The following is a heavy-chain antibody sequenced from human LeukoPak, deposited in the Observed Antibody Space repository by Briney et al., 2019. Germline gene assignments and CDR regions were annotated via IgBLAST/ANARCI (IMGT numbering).Heavy chain of an antibody. CDR1: GFTFSTYA. Sequence: PGGSLRLSCAASGFTFSTYAMGWVRQAPGKGLEWVSSIKGGGGDPFYADSVKGRFTISRDNSKNTLFLQMNSLRAEDTAVYYCAREGYSYGTQCFDYWGQGTLVTVSS. CDR3: AREGYSYGTQCFDY. CDR2: IKGGGGDP. D-gene: IGHD5-18*01. V-gene: IGHV3-23*01. J-gene: IGHJ4*02.